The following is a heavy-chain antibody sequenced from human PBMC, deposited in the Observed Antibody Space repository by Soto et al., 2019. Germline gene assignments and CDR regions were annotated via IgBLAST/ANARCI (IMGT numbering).Heavy chain of an antibody. D-gene: IGHD3-10*01. CDR1: GGSISSSSYY. V-gene: IGHV4-39*01. CDR2: IYYSGST. CDR3: ARRGSGSYSDY. Sequence: NPSETLSLTCTVSGGSISSSSYYWGWIRQPPGKGLEWIGSIYYSGSTYYNPSLKSRVTISVDTSKNQFSLKLSSVTAADTAVYYCARRGSGSYSDYWGQGTPVTVSS. J-gene: IGHJ4*02.